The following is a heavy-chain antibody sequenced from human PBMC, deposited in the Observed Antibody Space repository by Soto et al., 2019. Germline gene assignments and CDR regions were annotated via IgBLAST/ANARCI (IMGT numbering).Heavy chain of an antibody. J-gene: IGHJ6*02. D-gene: IGHD2-15*01. V-gene: IGHV5-51*01. Sequence: GESLKISCKGSGYSFTSYWIGWVRQMPGKGLEWMGIIYPGDSDIRYSPSFQGQVTISADKSISTAYLQWSSLKASDTALYYCASHLSYSHYYYYNMDVWGQGTTVTVS. CDR2: IYPGDSDI. CDR3: ASHLSYSHYYYYNMDV. CDR1: GYSFTSYW.